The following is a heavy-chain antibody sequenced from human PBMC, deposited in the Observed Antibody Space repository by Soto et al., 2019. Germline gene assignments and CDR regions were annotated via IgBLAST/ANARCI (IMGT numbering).Heavy chain of an antibody. CDR2: IWYDGSNK. V-gene: IGHV3-33*01. CDR3: ARRLFYPFGETYSSSPFDL. D-gene: IGHD6-6*01. Sequence: RWSLRLSCAASGFTCSSYGMHWCRQAPGKGLEWVAVIWYDGSNKYYADSVKGRFTISRDNSKNTLYLQMNSLRVDDTALYYCARRLFYPFGETYSSSPFDLWGQGTPVTVSS. CDR1: GFTCSSYG. J-gene: IGHJ5*02.